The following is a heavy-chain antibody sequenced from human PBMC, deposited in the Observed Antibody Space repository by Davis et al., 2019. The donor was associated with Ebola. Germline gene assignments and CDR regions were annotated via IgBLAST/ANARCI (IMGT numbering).Heavy chain of an antibody. CDR3: ARVLGNGDLLLDY. V-gene: IGHV4-39*07. J-gene: IGHJ4*02. CDR2: ISYNGDA. CDR1: GGSIISDNHH. Sequence: MPSETLSLTCTVSGGSIISDNHHWGWIRQTPGKGLEWIGSISYNGDAYYNPSLKSRVTMSIDASKNQFSLKLSSVTAADTALYYCARVLGNGDLLLDYWGQGTLVTVSS. D-gene: IGHD4-17*01.